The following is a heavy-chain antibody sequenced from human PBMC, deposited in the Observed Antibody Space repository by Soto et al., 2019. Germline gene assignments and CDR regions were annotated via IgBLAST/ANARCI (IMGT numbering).Heavy chain of an antibody. V-gene: IGHV2-5*02. CDR1: GFSLDTSGVG. Sequence: QITLKESGPTLVKPTQTLTLTCTFSGFSLDTSGVGVAWIRQPPGKALEWLTLIYWDDDKRYSPSLRSRLTITKDTSENRVVLTMTNMAPVDTATYYCSHMESRVASYGLDVWGQGTTVTVSS. D-gene: IGHD3-3*01. J-gene: IGHJ6*02. CDR2: IYWDDDK. CDR3: SHMESRVASYGLDV.